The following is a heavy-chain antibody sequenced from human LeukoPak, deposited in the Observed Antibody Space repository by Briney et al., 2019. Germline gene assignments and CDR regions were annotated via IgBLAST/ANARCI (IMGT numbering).Heavy chain of an antibody. D-gene: IGHD5-12*01. J-gene: IGHJ4*02. V-gene: IGHV4-39*07. CDR2: IYYSGST. CDR1: GGSISSSSYY. CDR3: ARVARLRSHYFDY. Sequence: SGTLSLTCTVSGGSISSSSYYWGWIRQPPGKGLEWIGSIYYSGSTYYNPSLKSRVTISVDTSKNQFSLKLSSVTAADTAVYYCARVARLRSHYFDYWGQGTLVTVSS.